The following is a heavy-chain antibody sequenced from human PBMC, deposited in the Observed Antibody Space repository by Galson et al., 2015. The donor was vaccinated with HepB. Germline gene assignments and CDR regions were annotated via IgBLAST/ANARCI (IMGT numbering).Heavy chain of an antibody. Sequence: SLRLSCAASGFTVGSNYMSWVRQAPGRGLEWVSVIYSDTITYYADSLKGRFTISRDTSKNTVYLRMNSLRAEDTAVYYCARVHYNFLKGYYLFNYWGQGTQVTVAS. D-gene: IGHD3-3*01. V-gene: IGHV3-66*01. CDR3: ARVHYNFLKGYYLFNY. CDR2: IYSDTIT. J-gene: IGHJ4*02. CDR1: GFTVGSNY.